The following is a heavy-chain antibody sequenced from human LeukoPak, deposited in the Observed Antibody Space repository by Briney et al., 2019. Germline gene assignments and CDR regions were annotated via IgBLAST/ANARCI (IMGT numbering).Heavy chain of an antibody. D-gene: IGHD3-10*01. V-gene: IGHV3-15*01. CDR3: AKHGRRTLWAADGRYHYYYMDV. J-gene: IGHJ6*03. Sequence: AGGSLRLSCAASGFTFSNAWMSWVRQAPGKGLEWVGRIKSKTDGGTTDYAAPVKGRFTISRDDSENMLYLQMNSLKSEDTAVYYCAKHGRRTLWAADGRYHYYYMDVWGKGTTVTVSS. CDR1: GFTFSNAW. CDR2: IKSKTDGGTT.